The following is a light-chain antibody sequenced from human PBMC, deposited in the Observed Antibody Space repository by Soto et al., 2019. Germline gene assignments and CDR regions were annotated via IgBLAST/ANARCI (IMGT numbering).Light chain of an antibody. Sequence: QSVLTQPPSASASLGASATLTCTLSSGYSNYKVDWYQQRPGKGPRFVMRVGTGGIVGSKGDGIPDRFSVLGSGLNRYLTIKNIQEEDESDYHCGADHGSGSNFVVFGGGTKLTVL. CDR3: GADHGSGSNFVV. CDR2: VGTGGIVG. V-gene: IGLV9-49*01. CDR1: SGYSNYK. J-gene: IGLJ2*01.